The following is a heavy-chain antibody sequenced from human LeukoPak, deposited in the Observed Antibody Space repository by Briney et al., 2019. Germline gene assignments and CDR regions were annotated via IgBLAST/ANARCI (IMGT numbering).Heavy chain of an antibody. CDR2: LSGSGGST. Sequence: PGGSLRLSCAASGFFFSNYDMNWVRQAPGKGLEWVSGLSGSGGSTFYADSVKGRFTISRDNSKNTLFLRMNSLRTEDTAVYYCARDLDSSSWYILWFDPWGQGTLVTVSS. D-gene: IGHD6-13*01. CDR3: ARDLDSSSWYILWFDP. V-gene: IGHV3-23*01. J-gene: IGHJ5*02. CDR1: GFFFSNYD.